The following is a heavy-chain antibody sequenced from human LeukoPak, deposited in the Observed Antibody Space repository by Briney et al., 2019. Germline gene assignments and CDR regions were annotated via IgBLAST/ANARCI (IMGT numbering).Heavy chain of an antibody. Sequence: GSLRLSCAASGFTFSSYGMHWVRQAPGKGLEWVAVISYDGSNKYYADSVKGRFTISRDNSKNTLYLQMNSLRAEDTAVYYCAKDRPFVVVVAATPPLFDYWGQGTLVTVSS. J-gene: IGHJ4*02. CDR1: GFTFSSYG. CDR2: ISYDGSNK. D-gene: IGHD2-15*01. V-gene: IGHV3-30*18. CDR3: AKDRPFVVVVAATPPLFDY.